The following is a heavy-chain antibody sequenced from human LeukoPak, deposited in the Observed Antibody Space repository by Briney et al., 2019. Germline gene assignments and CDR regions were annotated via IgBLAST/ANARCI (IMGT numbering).Heavy chain of an antibody. V-gene: IGHV3-64D*09. J-gene: IGHJ4*02. Sequence: GRSLRLSCAASGFPFSTYAMHWVRQAPGKGLEYVSAISNNGGSTYYADSVKGRFTISRDNSKNTLYLQMSSLRTEDTAVYYCVKALGQWLVYYFDYWGQGTLVTVSS. D-gene: IGHD6-19*01. CDR1: GFPFSTYA. CDR2: ISNNGGST. CDR3: VKALGQWLVYYFDY.